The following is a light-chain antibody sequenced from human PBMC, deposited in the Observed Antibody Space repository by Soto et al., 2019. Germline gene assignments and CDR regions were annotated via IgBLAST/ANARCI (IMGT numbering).Light chain of an antibody. CDR2: EVS. V-gene: IGLV2-14*01. CDR1: SSDVGGYDY. Sequence: QLVLTQPASVSGSPGQSITISCTGTSSDVGGYDYVSWYQLHPGKAPKLMVFEVSNRPSGVSYRFSGTKSGNTASLTISGLQAEDEADYFCSSYSISTAYLFGTGTKLTVL. CDR3: SSYSISTAYL. J-gene: IGLJ1*01.